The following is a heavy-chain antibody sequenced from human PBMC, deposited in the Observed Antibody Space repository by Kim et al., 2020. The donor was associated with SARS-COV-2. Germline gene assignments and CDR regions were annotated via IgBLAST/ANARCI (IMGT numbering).Heavy chain of an antibody. CDR3: ARDPSPGYSYGRSPSYYYYYGMDV. Sequence: GGSLRLSCAASGFTVSSNYMSWVRQAPGKGLEWVSVIYSGGSTYYADSVKGRFTISRDNSKNTLYLQMNSLRAEDTAVYYCARDPSPGYSYGRSPSYYYYYGMDVWGQGTTVTVSS. CDR2: IYSGGST. J-gene: IGHJ6*02. D-gene: IGHD5-18*01. V-gene: IGHV3-53*01. CDR1: GFTVSSNY.